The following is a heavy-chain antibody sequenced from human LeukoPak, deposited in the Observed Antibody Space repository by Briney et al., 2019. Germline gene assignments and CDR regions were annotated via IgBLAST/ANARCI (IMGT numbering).Heavy chain of an antibody. J-gene: IGHJ5*02. CDR1: GGSFSGYY. V-gene: IGHV4-34*01. CDR3: AREANYYDSSGFDP. CDR2: INHSGST. D-gene: IGHD3-22*01. Sequence: SETLSLTCAVYGGSFSGYYWSWIRQPPGKGLEWIGEINHSGSTNYNPSLKSRVTISVDTSKNQFSLKLSSVTAADTAVYYCAREANYYDSSGFDPWGQGTLVTVSS.